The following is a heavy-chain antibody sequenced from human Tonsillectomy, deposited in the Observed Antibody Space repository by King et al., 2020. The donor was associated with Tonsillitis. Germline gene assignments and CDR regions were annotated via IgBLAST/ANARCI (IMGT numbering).Heavy chain of an antibody. CDR1: GGSISSFY. Sequence: VQLQESGPGLVKPSETLSLTCTVSGGSISSFYYSWIRQPPGKGLEWIGYVYYTGSTSYSPSLKGRVTISVDTSESQFSLKMTSVTAADTGVSFCARDTSVGPAFDVWSQGIMVTVSA. J-gene: IGHJ3*01. V-gene: IGHV4-59*01. CDR3: ARDTSVGPAFDV. CDR2: VYYTGST. D-gene: IGHD2-15*01.